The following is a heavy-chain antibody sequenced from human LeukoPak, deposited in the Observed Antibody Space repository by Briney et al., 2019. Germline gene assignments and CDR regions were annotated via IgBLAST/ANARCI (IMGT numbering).Heavy chain of an antibody. D-gene: IGHD2-2*01. CDR2: INPNSGGT. Sequence: ASVKVSCKASGYTFTGYYMHWVLQAPGQGLEWMGRINPNSGGTNYAQKFQGRVTMNRDTSISTAYMELSRLRSDDTAVYYCATLENIVVVPAGWFDPWGQGTLVTVSS. CDR1: GYTFTGYY. J-gene: IGHJ5*02. V-gene: IGHV1-2*06. CDR3: ATLENIVVVPAGWFDP.